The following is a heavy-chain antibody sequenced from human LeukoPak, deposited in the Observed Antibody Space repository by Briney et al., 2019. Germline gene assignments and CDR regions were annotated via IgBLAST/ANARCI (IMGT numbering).Heavy chain of an antibody. J-gene: IGHJ4*02. Sequence: PGGSLRLSCAASGFTFSSYSMNWVRQAPGKGLEWVSSISSSSSYIYYADSVKGRFTISRDNAKNSLYLQMNSLRAEDTAVYYCAKDQDYYDSSGYRPFDYWGQGTLVTVSS. V-gene: IGHV3-21*01. D-gene: IGHD3-22*01. CDR3: AKDQDYYDSSGYRPFDY. CDR1: GFTFSSYS. CDR2: ISSSSSYI.